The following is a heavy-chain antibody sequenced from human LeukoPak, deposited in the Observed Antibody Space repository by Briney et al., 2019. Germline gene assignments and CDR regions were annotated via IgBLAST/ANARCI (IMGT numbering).Heavy chain of an antibody. CDR2: INHNGST. CDR3: ARDKRGYSYGLFDY. V-gene: IGHV4-34*01. CDR1: GGSFSGYY. D-gene: IGHD5-18*01. J-gene: IGHJ4*02. Sequence: SETLSLTCAVYGGSFSGYYWSWIRQPPGKGLEWIGEINHNGSTNYNPSLKSRVTISVDTSKNQFSLKLSSVTAADTAVYYCARDKRGYSYGLFDYWGQGTLVTVSS.